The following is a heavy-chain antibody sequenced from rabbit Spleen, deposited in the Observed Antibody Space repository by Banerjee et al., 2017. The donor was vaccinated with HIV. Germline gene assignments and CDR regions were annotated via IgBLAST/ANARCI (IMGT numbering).Heavy chain of an antibody. V-gene: IGHV1S7*01. J-gene: IGHJ3*01. D-gene: IGHD8-1*01. CDR2: IDPVFGIT. Sequence: QLKESGGGLVQPGGSLKLSCKASGFDFSSYYMSWVRQAPGKGLEWIGYIDPVFGITYYANWVNGRFSISRENAQNTVLLQMTSLTAADTATYFCARDGAGGSYFALWGQGTLVTVS. CDR1: GFDFSSYY. CDR3: ARDGAGGSYFAL.